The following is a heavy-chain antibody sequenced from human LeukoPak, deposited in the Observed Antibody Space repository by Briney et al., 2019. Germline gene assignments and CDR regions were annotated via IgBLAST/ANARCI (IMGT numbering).Heavy chain of an antibody. CDR1: GYSISNGYY. Sequence: SETLSLTCAVSGYSISNGYYWVWIRQPPGRGLEWIGSLYHSDSAYYNTSLRSRVSMSVDTSKNQFSLTLSFVTAADTAVYYCARQHDSYHYYYIDVWGSGTTVTVSS. J-gene: IGHJ6*03. CDR3: ARQHDSYHYYYIDV. CDR2: LYHSDSA. V-gene: IGHV4-38-2*01.